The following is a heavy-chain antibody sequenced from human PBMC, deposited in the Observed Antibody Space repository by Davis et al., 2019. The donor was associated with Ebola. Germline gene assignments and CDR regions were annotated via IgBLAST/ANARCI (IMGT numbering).Heavy chain of an antibody. D-gene: IGHD2-8*02. CDR1: GFSLRSCA. V-gene: IGHV3-23*01. CDR2: IGSDSGT. Sequence: GESLKISCAASGFSLRSCAMRWVRQAPGKGLEWVSGIGSDSGTHYAHSVKGRFTISRDDSKNTLYLQMNSLRGEDTAIYYCAKDLFWWSASDVWGQGTTVTVS. J-gene: IGHJ6*02. CDR3: AKDLFWWSASDV.